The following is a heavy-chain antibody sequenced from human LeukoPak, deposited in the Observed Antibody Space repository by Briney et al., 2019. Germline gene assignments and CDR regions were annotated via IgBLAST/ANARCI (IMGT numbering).Heavy chain of an antibody. CDR1: GGSFSGYY. D-gene: IGHD2-2*01. V-gene: IGHV4-34*01. J-gene: IGHJ5*02. CDR2: IIHSGST. CDR3: ARGRRYCSSTSCSNSWFDP. Sequence: SETLSLTCAVYGGSFSGYYWSWIRQPPGKGLEWIGEIIHSGSTNYNPSLKSRVTISVDTSKNQFSLKLSSVTAADTAVYYCARGRRYCSSTSCSNSWFDPWGQGTLVTVSS.